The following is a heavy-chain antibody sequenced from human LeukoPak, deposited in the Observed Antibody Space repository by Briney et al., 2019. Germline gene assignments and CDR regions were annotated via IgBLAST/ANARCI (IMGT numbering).Heavy chain of an antibody. J-gene: IGHJ4*02. CDR1: GGSISSYC. V-gene: IGHV4-59*01. CDR2: IYYSGST. D-gene: IGHD3-22*01. Sequence: KTPETLSLTCTVSGGSISSYCWNWIRQPPGKGLEWIGYIYYSGSTNYNPSLKSRVTISVDTSKNQFSLKLSSVTAADTAVYYCARDYYDTSGYPLRYFDYWGQGTLVTVSS. CDR3: ARDYYDTSGYPLRYFDY.